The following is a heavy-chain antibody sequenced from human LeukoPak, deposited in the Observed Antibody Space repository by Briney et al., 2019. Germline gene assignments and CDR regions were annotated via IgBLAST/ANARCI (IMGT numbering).Heavy chain of an antibody. V-gene: IGHV3-23*01. Sequence: ETLSLTCAVYGGSFSGYYWSWVRQAPGKGLEWVSAISGSGGSTYYADSVKGRFTISRDNSKNTLYLQMNSLRAEDTAVYYCAKDGSYDSSGYYPHDYWGQGTLVTVSS. CDR1: GGSFSGYY. CDR2: ISGSGGST. D-gene: IGHD3-22*01. CDR3: AKDGSYDSSGYYPHDY. J-gene: IGHJ4*02.